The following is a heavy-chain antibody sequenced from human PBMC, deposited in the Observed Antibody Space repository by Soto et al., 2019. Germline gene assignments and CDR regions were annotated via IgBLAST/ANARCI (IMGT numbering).Heavy chain of an antibody. D-gene: IGHD6-13*01. CDR1: GFTFSSYG. V-gene: IGHV3-30*18. CDR3: AKDHSSSQLAFDY. J-gene: IGHJ4*02. Sequence: GGSLRLSCAASGFTFSSYGMHWVRQAPGKGLEWVAVISYDGSNKYYADSVKGRFTISRDNSKNTLYLQMNSLRAEDTAVYYCAKDHSSSQLAFDYWGQGTLVTVSS. CDR2: ISYDGSNK.